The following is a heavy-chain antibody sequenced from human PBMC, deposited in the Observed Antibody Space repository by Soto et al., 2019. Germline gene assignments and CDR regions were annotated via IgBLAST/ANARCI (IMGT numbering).Heavy chain of an antibody. CDR3: ARVLFLEYYFDY. D-gene: IGHD3-10*01. J-gene: IGHJ4*02. V-gene: IGHV3-53*01. CDR2: IYSGGST. CDR1: GFTVSSNY. Sequence: PRLSCAASGFTVSSNYMSWVRQAPGKGLEWVSVIYSGGSTYYADSVKGRFTISRDNSKNTLYLQMNSLRAEDTAVYYCARVLFLEYYFDYWGQGTLVTVSS.